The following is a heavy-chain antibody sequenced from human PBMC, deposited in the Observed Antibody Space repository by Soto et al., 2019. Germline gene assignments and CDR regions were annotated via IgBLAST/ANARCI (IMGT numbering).Heavy chain of an antibody. D-gene: IGHD6-19*01. CDR1: GYTFTSYY. CDR2: INPSGGST. J-gene: IGHJ5*02. V-gene: IGHV1-46*03. CDR3: ARDQVNSSGWYGSSEA. Sequence: ASVKVSCKASGYTFTSYYMHWVRQAPGQGLEWMGIINPSGGSTSYAQKFQGRVTMTRDTSTSTVYMELSSLRSEDTAVYYCARDQVNSSGWYGSSEAWGQGTLVTVS.